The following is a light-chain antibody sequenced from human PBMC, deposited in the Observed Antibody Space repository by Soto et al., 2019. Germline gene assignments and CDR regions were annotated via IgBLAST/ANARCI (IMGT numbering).Light chain of an antibody. CDR2: GAS. CDR3: QQYGSSPVT. CDR1: QSVSSSY. Sequence: EIVLTQSPGTLSLSPGERATLSCRASQSVSSSYLAWYQQKPGQAPRLLIYGASSRATGTPDRFSGSGSGTDFTLTISRLEPEDFVVYYCQQYGSSPVTFGQGTKVDIK. V-gene: IGKV3-20*01. J-gene: IGKJ1*01.